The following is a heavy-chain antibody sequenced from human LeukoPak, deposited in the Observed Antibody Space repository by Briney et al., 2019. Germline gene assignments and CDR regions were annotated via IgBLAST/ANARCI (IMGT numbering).Heavy chain of an antibody. V-gene: IGHV1-18*01. D-gene: IGHD1-1*01. CDR2: ISAYNGNT. J-gene: IGHJ6*02. CDR3: ARDQGYNWNDYYYGMDV. Sequence: ASVKVSCKASGYTFTSYGISWVRQAPGQGLEWMGWISAYNGNTNYAQKLQGRVTMTTDTSTSTAYMELRSLRSDDTAVYYCARDQGYNWNDYYYGMDVWGQGTTVTVSS. CDR1: GYTFTSYG.